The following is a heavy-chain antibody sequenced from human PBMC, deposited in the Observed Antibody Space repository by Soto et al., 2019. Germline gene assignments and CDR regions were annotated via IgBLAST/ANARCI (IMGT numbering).Heavy chain of an antibody. D-gene: IGHD6-13*01. J-gene: IGHJ1*01. CDR2: IGTAGDT. Sequence: GGSLRLSCAASGFTFSSYDMHWVRQATGRGLEWVSAIGTAGDTYYPGSVKGRFAISRDNARNSLHLQMNSLSAEDTAFYYCVKDESINWYSGHFRHWGQGTLVTVSS. V-gene: IGHV3-13*01. CDR1: GFTFSSYD. CDR3: VKDESINWYSGHFRH.